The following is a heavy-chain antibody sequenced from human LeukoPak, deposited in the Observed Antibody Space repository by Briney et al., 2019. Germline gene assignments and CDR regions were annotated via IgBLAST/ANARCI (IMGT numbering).Heavy chain of an antibody. CDR1: GFTFSSYM. CDR2: INPDGGEK. D-gene: IGHD3-3*01. CDR3: ASGALASGIHED. J-gene: IGHJ4*02. Sequence: GESLRLSCAASGFTFSSYMMTWLRPARGKGLVWVATINPDGGEKFYVAPVRGRFTISRDNTKNSLYLQMNSLRAEDTAVYYCASGALASGIHEDCGQGTLVIASS. V-gene: IGHV3-7*01.